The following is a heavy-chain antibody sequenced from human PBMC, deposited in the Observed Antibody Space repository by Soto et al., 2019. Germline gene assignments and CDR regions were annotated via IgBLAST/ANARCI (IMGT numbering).Heavy chain of an antibody. CDR3: ARGHSTSGYDS. D-gene: IGHD6-6*01. V-gene: IGHV4-34*01. CDR1: GASFSGYY. CDR2: IHHSGST. Sequence: SETLSLTCSVYGASFSGYYWSWIRQSPGKGLEWIGEIHHSGSTHYNPSLKSRLTFSIDESQSQFHMMLTSVIAADTALYFCARGHSTSGYDSWGQGSLVTVSS. J-gene: IGHJ4*02.